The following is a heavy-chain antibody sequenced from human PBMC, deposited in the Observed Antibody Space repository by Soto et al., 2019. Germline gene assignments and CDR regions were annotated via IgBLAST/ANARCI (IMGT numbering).Heavy chain of an antibody. CDR1: SGSISSSNW. CDR3: ASVRLWKQQPDHMFSNIDY. J-gene: IGHJ4*02. Sequence: KSSETLSLTCAVSSGSISSSNWWSWVRQPPGKGLEWIGEIYHSGSTNYNPSLKSRVTISVDKSKNQFSLKLSSVTAADTAVYYCASVRLWKQQPDHMFSNIDYWGQGTLVTVSS. CDR2: IYHSGST. V-gene: IGHV4-4*02. D-gene: IGHD6-13*01.